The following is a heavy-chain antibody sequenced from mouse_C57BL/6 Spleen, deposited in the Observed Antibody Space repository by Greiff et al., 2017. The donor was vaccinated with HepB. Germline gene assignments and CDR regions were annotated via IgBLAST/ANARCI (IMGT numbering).Heavy chain of an antibody. D-gene: IGHD1-1*02. V-gene: IGHV4-1*01. J-gene: IGHJ2*01. Sequence: DKFIISRDNAKNTLYLQMSKVRSEDTALYYCARPGDYGLDYWGQGTTLTVSS. CDR3: ARPGDYGLDY.